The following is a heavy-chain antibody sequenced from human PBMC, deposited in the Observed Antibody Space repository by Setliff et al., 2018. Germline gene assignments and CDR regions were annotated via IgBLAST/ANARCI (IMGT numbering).Heavy chain of an antibody. D-gene: IGHD3-10*01. CDR1: GGSISSYY. V-gene: IGHV4-4*07. Sequence: SETLSLTCTVSGGSISSYYWSWVRQPAGKGLEWIGHIYIGGSTYYNPSLKSRVTISVDTSKNQFSLKLSSVTAADTAVYYCARGIITMVRGVITFSYYFDYWGQGTLVTVSS. CDR3: ARGIITMVRGVITFSYYFDY. J-gene: IGHJ4*02. CDR2: IYIGGST.